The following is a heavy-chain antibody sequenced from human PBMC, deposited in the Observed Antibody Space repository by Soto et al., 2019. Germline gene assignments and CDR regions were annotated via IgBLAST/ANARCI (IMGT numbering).Heavy chain of an antibody. CDR3: AKDRGRYCSGGTCYLFDY. CDR1: GFTFSSHA. CDR2: ISYDGSSQ. J-gene: IGHJ4*02. V-gene: IGHV3-30*04. D-gene: IGHD2-15*01. Sequence: QVQLVESGGGVFQPGRSLRLSCAASGFTFSSHAMHWVRQAPGKGLEWVAIISYDGSSQYYADSVKGRFTISRDNSKNTLYLQMNSLRAEDTALYYCAKDRGRYCSGGTCYLFDYWGQGTLVTVSS.